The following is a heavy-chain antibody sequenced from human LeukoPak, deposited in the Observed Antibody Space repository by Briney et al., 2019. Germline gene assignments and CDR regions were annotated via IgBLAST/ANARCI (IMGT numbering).Heavy chain of an antibody. J-gene: IGHJ3*02. CDR2: IYTSGST. D-gene: IGHD5-24*01. CDR1: GGSISSGSYD. V-gene: IGHV4-61*02. Sequence: PSQTLSLTCTVSGGSISSGSYDWSWIRQPAGKGLEWIGRIYTSGSTNYNPSLKSRVTISVDTSKNQFSLKLSSVTAADTAVYYCARETRWLQNNDAFDIWGQGTMVTVSS. CDR3: ARETRWLQNNDAFDI.